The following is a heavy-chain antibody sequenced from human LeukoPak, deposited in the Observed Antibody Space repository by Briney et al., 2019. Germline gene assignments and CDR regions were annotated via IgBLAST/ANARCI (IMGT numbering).Heavy chain of an antibody. Sequence: GGSLRLSCAASGFTFSTYNMNWVRQAPGKGLEWVSYISRSSSTIYYADSVKGRFTISRDNAKNSVFLQMNSLRAEDTAVYYCARGITELDYWGQGTLVTVSS. J-gene: IGHJ4*02. V-gene: IGHV3-48*01. CDR2: ISRSSSTI. CDR3: ARGITELDY. D-gene: IGHD3-10*01. CDR1: GFTFSTYN.